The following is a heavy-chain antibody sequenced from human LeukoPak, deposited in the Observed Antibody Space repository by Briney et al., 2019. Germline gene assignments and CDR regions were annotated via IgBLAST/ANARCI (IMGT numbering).Heavy chain of an antibody. CDR1: GLNFNSRW. CDR3: ARDGGWWRFDF. Sequence: GGSLRLSCVASGLNFNSRWMDWVRRAPGQGLEWVASIKEDGSETHYVDSVRGRFTISRDNDKNSLCLQMNNLRAEDTAMYYCARDGGWWRFDFWGQGALVTVSS. D-gene: IGHD2-8*02. V-gene: IGHV3-7*03. CDR2: IKEDGSET. J-gene: IGHJ4*02.